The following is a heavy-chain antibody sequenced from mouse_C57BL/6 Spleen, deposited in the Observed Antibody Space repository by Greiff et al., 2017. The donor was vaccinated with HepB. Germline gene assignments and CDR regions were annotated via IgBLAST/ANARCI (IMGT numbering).Heavy chain of an antibody. Sequence: QVQLQQSGPELVKPGASVKISCKASGYAFSSSWMNWVKQRPGKGLEWIGRIYPGDGDTNYNGKFKGKATLTADKSSSTAYMQLSSLTSEDSAVYFCAREDITTGVDVWGQGTLVTVSA. V-gene: IGHV1-82*01. CDR1: GYAFSSSW. J-gene: IGHJ3*01. CDR2: IYPGDGDT. D-gene: IGHD1-1*01. CDR3: AREDITTGVDV.